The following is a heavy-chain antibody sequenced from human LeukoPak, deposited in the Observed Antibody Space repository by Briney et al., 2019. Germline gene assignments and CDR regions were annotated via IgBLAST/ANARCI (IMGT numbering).Heavy chain of an antibody. V-gene: IGHV3-21*01. Sequence: GGSLRLSCAASGFTFSSYEMNWVRQAPGKGLEWVSSISSSSSYIYYADSVKGRFTISRDSAKNSLYLQMNSLRAEDTAVYYCARDDSSGYYSSYYYYYGMDVWGQGTTVTVSS. CDR3: ARDDSSGYYSSYYYYYGMDV. CDR1: GFTFSSYE. CDR2: ISSSSSYI. J-gene: IGHJ6*02. D-gene: IGHD3-22*01.